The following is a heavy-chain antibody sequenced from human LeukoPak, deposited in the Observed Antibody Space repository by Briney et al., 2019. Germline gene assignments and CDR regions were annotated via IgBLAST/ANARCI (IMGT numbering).Heavy chain of an antibody. CDR3: AKGSYSSGWYESGY. J-gene: IGHJ4*02. CDR2: ISGSGGST. Sequence: GGSLRLSCAASGFTFSSCAMTWVRQAPGKGLEWVSGISGSGGSTYYADSVKGRFTISRDNSKNTLYLQMNSLRAEDTAVYYCAKGSYSSGWYESGYWGQGTLVTVSS. D-gene: IGHD6-19*01. V-gene: IGHV3-23*01. CDR1: GFTFSSCA.